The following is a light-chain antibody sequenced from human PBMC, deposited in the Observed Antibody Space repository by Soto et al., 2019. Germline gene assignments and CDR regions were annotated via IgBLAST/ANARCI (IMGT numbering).Light chain of an antibody. CDR3: SSYTSSSTPHV. CDR2: DVS. Sequence: QSALTQPASVSGSPGQSITISCTGTSSDVGGYNYVSWYQQHPGKAPKLMIYDVSNRPAGVSNRFSGSKSGNTASLTISGLQPEDEADYYCSSYTSSSTPHVLGTGTKVTVL. CDR1: SSDVGGYNY. V-gene: IGLV2-14*01. J-gene: IGLJ1*01.